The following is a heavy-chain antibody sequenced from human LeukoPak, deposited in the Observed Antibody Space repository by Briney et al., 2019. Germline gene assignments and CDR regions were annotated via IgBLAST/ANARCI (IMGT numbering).Heavy chain of an antibody. D-gene: IGHD6-6*01. CDR1: GGSISSSGSY. Sequence: SETLSLTCTVSGGSISSSGSYWGWIRQPPGKGLEWIGSIYYSGNTYNPSLKSRVTISVDTSKNQLSLNLTSVNAADAAMYYCARVMAARREDLNWFDPWGQGTLVTVPS. V-gene: IGHV4-39*07. CDR2: IYYSGNT. CDR3: ARVMAARREDLNWFDP. J-gene: IGHJ5*02.